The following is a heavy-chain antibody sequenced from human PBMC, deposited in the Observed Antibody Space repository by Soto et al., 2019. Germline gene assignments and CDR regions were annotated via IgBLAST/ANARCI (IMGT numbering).Heavy chain of an antibody. Sequence: GSLRLSCVASEFTFSSFEMNWVRQAPGKGLEWVSHISDSGTTIYYTDSVQGRFTISRDNAKKSLYLQMNSLRVEDSGVYYCVRFGGAAAGPGDYWGQGTLVTVSS. V-gene: IGHV3-48*03. CDR3: VRFGGAAAGPGDY. CDR2: ISDSGTTI. D-gene: IGHD6-13*01. J-gene: IGHJ4*02. CDR1: EFTFSSFE.